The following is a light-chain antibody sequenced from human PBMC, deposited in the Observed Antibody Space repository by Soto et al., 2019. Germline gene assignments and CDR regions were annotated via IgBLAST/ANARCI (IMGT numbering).Light chain of an antibody. CDR1: QSLLHSNGYNY. CDR2: LGS. V-gene: IGKV2-28*01. J-gene: IGKJ4*01. CDR3: MQALRTPS. Sequence: ESVMTQSPVSLSVTPGEPASISCRSSQSLLHSNGYNYLDWYLQKPGQSPQLLIYLGSFRAAGVPDRFSGSGSGTDFTLKISRVEAADVGVYYCMQALRTPSFGGGTKVEIK.